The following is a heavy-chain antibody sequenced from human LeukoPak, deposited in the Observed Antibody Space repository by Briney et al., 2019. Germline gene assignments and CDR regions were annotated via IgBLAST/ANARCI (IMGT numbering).Heavy chain of an antibody. Sequence: GGSLSLSCAASGFTFSSYAMSWVRQAPGKGLEWVSAISGSGGSTYYADSVKGRFTISRDNSKSTLYLQMNSLRAADTALYFCAKDISQGYTYGSIEQDYWGQGTLVTVSS. V-gene: IGHV3-23*01. CDR3: AKDISQGYTYGSIEQDY. D-gene: IGHD5-18*01. J-gene: IGHJ4*02. CDR2: ISGSGGST. CDR1: GFTFSSYA.